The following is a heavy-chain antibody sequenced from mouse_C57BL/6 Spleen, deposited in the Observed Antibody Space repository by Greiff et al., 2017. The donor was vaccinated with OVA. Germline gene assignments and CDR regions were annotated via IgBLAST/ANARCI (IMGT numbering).Heavy chain of an antibody. CDR2: ISDGGSYT. Sequence: DVMLVESGGGLVKPGGSLKLSCAASGFTFSSYAMSWVRQTPEKRLEWVATISDGGSYTYYPDNVKGRFTISRDNAKNNLYLQMSHLKSEDTAMYYCARMGLLYAMDYWGQGTSVTVSS. J-gene: IGHJ4*01. D-gene: IGHD2-13*01. CDR3: ARMGLLYAMDY. V-gene: IGHV5-4*03. CDR1: GFTFSSYA.